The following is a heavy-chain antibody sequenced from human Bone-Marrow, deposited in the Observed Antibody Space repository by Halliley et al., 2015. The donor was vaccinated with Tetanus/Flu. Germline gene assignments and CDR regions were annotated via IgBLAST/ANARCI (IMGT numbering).Heavy chain of an antibody. Sequence: RMGNEGTTTTYADSVKGRFTISRDNAKNTVYLQMPSLRDDDTAVYYCARGGNRNFDSWGQGTLVTVSS. CDR2: MGNEGTTT. D-gene: IGHD3-16*01. J-gene: IGHJ4*02. V-gene: IGHV3-74*03. CDR3: ARGGNRNFDS.